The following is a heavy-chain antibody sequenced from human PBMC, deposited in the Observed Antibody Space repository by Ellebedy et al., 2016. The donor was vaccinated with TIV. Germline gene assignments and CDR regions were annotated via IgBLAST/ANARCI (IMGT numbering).Heavy chain of an antibody. CDR2: IYYSGST. CDR1: GGSISSGDYY. Sequence: MPSETLTLTCTVSGGSISSGDYYWSWIRQPPGKGLEYIGYIYYSGSTYYNPSLKSRVTISVDTSKNQLSLKLSSVTAADTAVYYCARENLGYGSGSYVDFWGQGTLVTVSS. J-gene: IGHJ4*02. D-gene: IGHD3-10*01. V-gene: IGHV4-30-4*01. CDR3: ARENLGYGSGSYVDF.